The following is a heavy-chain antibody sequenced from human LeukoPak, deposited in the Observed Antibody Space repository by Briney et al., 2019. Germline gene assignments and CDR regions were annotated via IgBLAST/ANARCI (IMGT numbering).Heavy chain of an antibody. D-gene: IGHD2-2*01. V-gene: IGHV5-51*01. Sequence: GESLKISCKGSGYSFSNYLIAWARQMPGKGVEWMGIIYPGDSDTRYSPSFQGQVTISADKSISTAYLQWSSLKASDTAMYYCARLGGRLVPFGYWGQGTLVTVSS. CDR2: IYPGDSDT. J-gene: IGHJ4*02. CDR3: ARLGGRLVPFGY. CDR1: GYSFSNYL.